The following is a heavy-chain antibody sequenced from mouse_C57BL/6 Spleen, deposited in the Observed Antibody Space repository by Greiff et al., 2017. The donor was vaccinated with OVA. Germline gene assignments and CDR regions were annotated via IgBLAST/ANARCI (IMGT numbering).Heavy chain of an antibody. CDR3: AREGYSFAY. D-gene: IGHD2-12*01. J-gene: IGHJ3*01. V-gene: IGHV5-4*01. CDR2: ISDGGSYT. CDR1: GFTFSSYA. Sequence: EVKVVESGGGLVKPGGSLKLSCAASGFTFSSYAMSWVRQTPAKRLEWVATISDGGSYTYYPDNVKGRFTISRDNAKNNLYLQMSHLKSEDTAMYYCAREGYSFAYWGQGTLVTVSA.